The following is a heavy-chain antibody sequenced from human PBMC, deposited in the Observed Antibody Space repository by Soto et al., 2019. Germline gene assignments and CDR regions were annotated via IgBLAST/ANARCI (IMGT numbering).Heavy chain of an antibody. D-gene: IGHD1-1*01. Sequence: PGESLRLSCAASGFTFSDYYMSWVRQAPGRGLEWISYSSNSGTFARYATSVKGRFSISRDNANNSLYLEMNSLRVEDTAVYYCARSGDNFNVLDYWGQGT. CDR3: ARSGDNFNVLDY. J-gene: IGHJ4*02. CDR1: GFTFSDYY. CDR2: SSNSGTFA. V-gene: IGHV3-11*06.